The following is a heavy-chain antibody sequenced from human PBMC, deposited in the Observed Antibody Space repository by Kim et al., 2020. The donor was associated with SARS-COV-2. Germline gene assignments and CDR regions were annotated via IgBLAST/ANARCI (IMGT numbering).Heavy chain of an antibody. Sequence: SETLSLTCTVSGGSISSYYWSWIRQPPGKGLEWIGYIYYSGSTNYNPSLKSRVTISVDTSKNQFSLKLSSVTAADTAVYYCARVGYDILTGYYNGFDYWGQGTLVTVSS. CDR3: ARVGYDILTGYYNGFDY. D-gene: IGHD3-9*01. J-gene: IGHJ4*02. CDR1: GGSISSYY. V-gene: IGHV4-59*01. CDR2: IYYSGST.